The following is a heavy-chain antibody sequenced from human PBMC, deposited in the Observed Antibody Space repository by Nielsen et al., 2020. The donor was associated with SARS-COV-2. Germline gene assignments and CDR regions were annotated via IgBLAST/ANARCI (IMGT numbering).Heavy chain of an antibody. CDR3: ATVDKSYDILTGYLAS. Sequence: PVKVSCKTSGATFPNFSITWVRQAPGQGLEWMGEFTALFGTTTNAQKFHGRVSITADEGANTAYMELTRLRFEDTAVYYCATVDKSYDILTGYLASWGQGTLVIVST. J-gene: IGHJ5*02. D-gene: IGHD3-9*01. CDR1: GATFPNFS. V-gene: IGHV1-69*13. CDR2: FTALFGTT.